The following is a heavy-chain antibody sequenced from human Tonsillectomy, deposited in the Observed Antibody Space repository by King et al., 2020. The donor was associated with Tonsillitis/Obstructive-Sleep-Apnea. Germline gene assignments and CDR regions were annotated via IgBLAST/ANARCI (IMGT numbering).Heavy chain of an antibody. CDR2: RWYDGSIK. J-gene: IGHJ4*02. CDR1: GVTFSSYG. CDR3: ASFYGDYGHFDY. D-gene: IGHD4-17*01. Sequence: VQLGESGGGVGQPGSALRLSCASSGVTFSSYGMYWVRQAPGKGMEWVAVRWYDGSIKYYADSVKGRCTISRDNSKNTLYLQMNSLRAEETAVYYCASFYGDYGHFDYWGQGTLVTVSS. V-gene: IGHV3-33*01.